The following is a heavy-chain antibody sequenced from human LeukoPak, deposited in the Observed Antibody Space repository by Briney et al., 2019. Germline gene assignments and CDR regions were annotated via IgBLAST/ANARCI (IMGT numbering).Heavy chain of an antibody. J-gene: IGHJ6*03. CDR3: ARASGSSWYERRLHAYYYYMDV. V-gene: IGHV4-39*07. CDR1: GGSIISTTYY. CDR2: IDYSGST. D-gene: IGHD6-13*01. Sequence: SETLSLTCAVSGGSIISTTYYWGWIRQPPGEGLEWIGSIDYSGSTYYNPSLKSRVTISVDTSKNQFSLNLSSVTAADTAVYSCARASGSSWYERRLHAYYYYMDVWGKGTTVTVSS.